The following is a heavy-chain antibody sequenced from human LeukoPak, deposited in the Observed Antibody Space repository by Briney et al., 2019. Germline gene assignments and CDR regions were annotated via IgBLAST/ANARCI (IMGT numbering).Heavy chain of an antibody. J-gene: IGHJ4*02. CDR3: AREEVLYYDFWSGYYPFDY. V-gene: IGHV1-2*06. D-gene: IGHD3-3*01. CDR2: INPNSGGT. CDR1: GYTFTGYY. Sequence: ASVKVSCKASGYTFTGYYMHWVRQAPGQGLEWMGRINPNSGGTNYAQKFQGRVTMTRDTSISTAYMELSRLRPDDTAVYYCAREEVLYYDFWSGYYPFDYWGQGTLVTVSS.